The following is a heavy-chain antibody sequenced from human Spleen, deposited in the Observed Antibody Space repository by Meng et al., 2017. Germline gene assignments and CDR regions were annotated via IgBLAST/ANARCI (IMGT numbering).Heavy chain of an antibody. V-gene: IGHV4-4*02. CDR3: LRGSGGSV. Sequence: QLQLQESGSGLVKPSQTLSLICAVSGDSITNHNWWAWVRQPPGKGLEWIGEIPHRGSSAYSPSLKSRVSMSIDKSKNQFSLKLTSVTAADTAVYYCLRGSGGSVWGQGTLVTVSS. CDR1: GDSITNHNW. D-gene: IGHD3-10*01. J-gene: IGHJ1*01. CDR2: IPHRGSS.